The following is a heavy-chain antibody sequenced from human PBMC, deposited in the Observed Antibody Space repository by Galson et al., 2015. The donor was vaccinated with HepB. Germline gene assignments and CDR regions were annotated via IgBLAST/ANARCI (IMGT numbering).Heavy chain of an antibody. D-gene: IGHD2-2*01. CDR2: IKQDGSEK. CDR3: ARREGYIPAAIED. Sequence: SLRLSCAASGFTFSSYWMSWVRQAPGKGLEWVANIKQDGSEKYYVDSVKGRFTISRDNAKNSLYLQMNSLRAEDTAVYYCARREGYIPAAIEDWGQGTLVTVSS. J-gene: IGHJ4*02. CDR1: GFTFSSYW. V-gene: IGHV3-7*01.